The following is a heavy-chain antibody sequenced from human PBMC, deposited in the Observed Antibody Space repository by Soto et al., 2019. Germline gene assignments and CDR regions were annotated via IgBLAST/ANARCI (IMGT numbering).Heavy chain of an antibody. D-gene: IGHD3-3*01. J-gene: IGHJ5*02. CDR1: GGSMSSYY. CDR2: VYSSGGT. V-gene: IGHV4-4*07. Sequence: ETLFLTCTVSGGSMSSYYWTWIRQPAGKGLEWIGRVYSSGGTHYSPSLKSRVTISLDTSKNQFSLRLLSVTDADTAVYFCARGQRFSDWFDPWGQGTLVTVSS. CDR3: ARGQRFSDWFDP.